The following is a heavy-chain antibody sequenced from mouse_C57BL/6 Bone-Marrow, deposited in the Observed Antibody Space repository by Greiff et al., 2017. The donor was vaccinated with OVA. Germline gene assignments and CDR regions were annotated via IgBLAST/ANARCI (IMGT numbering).Heavy chain of an antibody. CDR3: ARNAYYSNYDYYAMDY. D-gene: IGHD2-5*01. V-gene: IGHV3-6*01. J-gene: IGHJ4*01. CDR1: GYSITSGYY. Sequence: VQLKESGPGLVKPSQSLSLPCSVPGYSITSGYYWHWIRHFPGNKLEWMGYISYDGSNNYHPSLKNRIYITRDTSKNQFFLKLKSVTTEDTATYYCARNAYYSNYDYYAMDYWGQGTSVTVSS. CDR2: ISYDGSN.